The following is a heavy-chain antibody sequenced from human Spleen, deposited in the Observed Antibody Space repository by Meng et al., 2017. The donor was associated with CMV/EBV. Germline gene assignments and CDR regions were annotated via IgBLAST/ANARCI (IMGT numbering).Heavy chain of an antibody. J-gene: IGHJ3*02. CDR1: GGAFSIYS. D-gene: IGHD3-22*01. Sequence: ASVKVSCXXSGGAFSIYSVSWVRQAPGQGXXXMGWISGYDGRANYGQKLQGRVTXTTDTXXSTAYMELRSRRSXDTAVXYCAREFYQYDSSGYYDDTFDIWGQGTMVTVSS. CDR2: ISGYDGRA. V-gene: IGHV1-18*01. CDR3: AREFYQYDSSGYYDDTFDI.